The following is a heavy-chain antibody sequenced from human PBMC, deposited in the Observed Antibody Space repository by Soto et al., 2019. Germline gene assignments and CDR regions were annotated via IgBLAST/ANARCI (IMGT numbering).Heavy chain of an antibody. V-gene: IGHV4-61*01. J-gene: IGHJ3*02. Sequence: QVQLQESGPGLVKPSETLSLTCTVPGGSVSSGSYYWSWIRQPPGKGLEWIGYIYYSGSTNYNPSLKSRVTISVDTSKNQFSLKLSSVTAADTAVYYCARDGYNYDAFDIWGQGTMVTVSS. D-gene: IGHD1-1*01. CDR2: IYYSGST. CDR3: ARDGYNYDAFDI. CDR1: GGSVSSGSYY.